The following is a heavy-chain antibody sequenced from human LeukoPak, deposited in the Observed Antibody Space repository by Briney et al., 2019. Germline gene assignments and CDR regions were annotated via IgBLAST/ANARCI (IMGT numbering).Heavy chain of an antibody. D-gene: IGHD6-19*01. CDR3: ARGQPQRYSSGWYVSWFDP. V-gene: IGHV4-59*01. J-gene: IGHJ5*02. Sequence: PSETLSLTCTVSGASISSSYWSWIRQPPGKGLEWIGYIYYSGTTKYNPSLKSRVTISVDTSKNQFSLKVNSVAAADTAVYYCARGQPQRYSSGWYVSWFDPWGQGTLVTVSS. CDR2: IYYSGTT. CDR1: GASISSSY.